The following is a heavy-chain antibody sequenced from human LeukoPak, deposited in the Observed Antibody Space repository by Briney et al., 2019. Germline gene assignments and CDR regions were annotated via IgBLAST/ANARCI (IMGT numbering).Heavy chain of an antibody. CDR2: SNDSGGT. V-gene: IGHV4-34*01. Sequence: SETPSLTCAVYGGTFSGYYWSWIRQPPGKRLEWVGESNDSGGTNYNPSLKSRVTISVDTSKNQFSLKLSSVTAADTAVYYCAREGGRTDAFDIWGQGTMVTVSS. CDR3: AREGGRTDAFDI. CDR1: GGTFSGYY. D-gene: IGHD1-26*01. J-gene: IGHJ3*02.